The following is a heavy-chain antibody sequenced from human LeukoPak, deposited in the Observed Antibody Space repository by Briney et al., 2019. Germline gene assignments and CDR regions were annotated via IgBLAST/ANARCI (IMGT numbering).Heavy chain of an antibody. V-gene: IGHV4-4*07. Sequence: PSETLSPTXTVSGGSISSYYWSWIRQPAGKGLEWIGRVYTSGTTNYNPSLKSRVTMSVDTSKNQFSLKLSSVTAADTAVYYCARDRDHDSSGYYFCDYWGQGTLVTVSS. D-gene: IGHD3-22*01. J-gene: IGHJ4*02. CDR2: VYTSGTT. CDR1: GGSISSYY. CDR3: ARDRDHDSSGYYFCDY.